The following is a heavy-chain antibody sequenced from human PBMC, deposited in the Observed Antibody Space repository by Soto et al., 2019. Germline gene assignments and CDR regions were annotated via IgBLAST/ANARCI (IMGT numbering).Heavy chain of an antibody. Sequence: GESLKISCKGSGYSFTNYWIAWVRQMPGKGLEWMGVIYPGDSRTRYSPPFQGQVTISADKSISTAYLQWTSLKASDTAIYYCSKFEYSTSVRYLQHWGQGTPVTVSS. CDR2: IYPGDSRT. J-gene: IGHJ1*01. D-gene: IGHD6-6*01. V-gene: IGHV5-51*01. CDR1: GYSFTNYW. CDR3: SKFEYSTSVRYLQH.